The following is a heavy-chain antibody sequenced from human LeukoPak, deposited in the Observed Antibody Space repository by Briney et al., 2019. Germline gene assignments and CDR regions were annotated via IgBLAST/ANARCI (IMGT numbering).Heavy chain of an antibody. CDR1: GFIFSEYW. Sequence: GGSLRLSCAASGFIFSEYWMNWVRQAPGKGLEWVTNIKQDGSEKYYVDSVKGRFTISRDNAKNSLYLQMNSLRAEDTAVYYCAKINYYGMDVWGQGTTVTVSS. CDR3: AKINYYGMDV. CDR2: IKQDGSEK. D-gene: IGHD5-24*01. J-gene: IGHJ6*02. V-gene: IGHV3-7*03.